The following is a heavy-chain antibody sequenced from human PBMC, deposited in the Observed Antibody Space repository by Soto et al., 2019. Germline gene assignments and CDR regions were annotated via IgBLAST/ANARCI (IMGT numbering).Heavy chain of an antibody. Sequence: KTGGSLRLSCAASGFTFSSYSMNWVRQAPGKGLEWVSSISSSSSYIYYADSVKGRFTISRDNAKNSLYLQMNSLRAEDTAVYYCARAPVTTDYGMDVWGQGTTVTVSS. CDR1: GFTFSSYS. J-gene: IGHJ6*02. CDR2: ISSSSSYI. D-gene: IGHD1-1*01. CDR3: ARAPVTTDYGMDV. V-gene: IGHV3-21*01.